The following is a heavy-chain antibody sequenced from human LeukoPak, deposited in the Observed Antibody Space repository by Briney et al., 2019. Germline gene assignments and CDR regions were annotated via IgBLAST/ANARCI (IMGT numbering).Heavy chain of an antibody. V-gene: IGHV3-48*01. CDR3: ASYISSGWYKTPDY. D-gene: IGHD6-19*01. CDR1: GFTFSSYS. Sequence: GGSLRLSCAASGFTFSSYSMNWVRQAPGKGLEWVSYISSSSSTIYYADSVKGRFTISRDNAKNSLYLQMNSLRAEDTAVYYCASYISSGWYKTPDYWGQGTLVTVSS. CDR2: ISSSSSTI. J-gene: IGHJ4*02.